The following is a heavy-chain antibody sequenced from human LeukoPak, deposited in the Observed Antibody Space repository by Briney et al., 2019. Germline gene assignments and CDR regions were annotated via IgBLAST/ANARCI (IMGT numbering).Heavy chain of an antibody. J-gene: IGHJ4*02. V-gene: IGHV5-51*01. CDR1: GYSFSSYW. D-gene: IGHD4-17*01. CDR2: IYPGDSDS. CDR3: ASRNYGDSDAYFDY. Sequence: GESLKISCKGSGYSFSSYWIAWVRQMPGKGLEWMGIIYPGDSDSKYSRSFQGQVTISADKSISTAYLQWSSLKASDTAMYYCASRNYGDSDAYFDYWGQGTLVTVSS.